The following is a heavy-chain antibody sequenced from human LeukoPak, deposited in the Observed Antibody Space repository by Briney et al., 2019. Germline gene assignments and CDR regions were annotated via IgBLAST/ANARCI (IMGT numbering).Heavy chain of an antibody. D-gene: IGHD5-18*01. V-gene: IGHV1-69*05. CDR2: ISPIFGTA. CDR1: VGTFSSYA. CDR3: ARRNTAMALCY. Sequence: SVKVSCKASVGTFSSYAISWVRQAPGQGLEWMGGISPIFGTANYAQKFKGRVTITTDESTSTAYMELSSLRSEDTAVYYCARRNTAMALCYWGQGTLVTVSS. J-gene: IGHJ4*02.